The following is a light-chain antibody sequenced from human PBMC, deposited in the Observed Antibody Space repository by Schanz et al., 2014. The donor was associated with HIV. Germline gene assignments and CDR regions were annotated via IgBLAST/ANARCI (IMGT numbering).Light chain of an antibody. CDR1: SSDTGGYNY. CDR2: DVS. V-gene: IGLV2-14*03. Sequence: QSALTQPASVSGSPGQSITISCTGTSSDTGGYNYVSWYQQHPGKAPKLMIYDVSHRPSGVSNRFSGSKSGNTASLTISGLQAEDEADYYCSSYTSSSTWVFGGGTQLTVL. CDR3: SSYTSSSTWV. J-gene: IGLJ3*02.